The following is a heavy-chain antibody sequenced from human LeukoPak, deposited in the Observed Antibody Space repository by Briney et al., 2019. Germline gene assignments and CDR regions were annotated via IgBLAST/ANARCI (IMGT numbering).Heavy chain of an antibody. CDR2: ISGSSNYI. Sequence: GGSLRLSCAASGFTFGSYSMNWVRQAPGKGLEWVSSISGSSNYIYYADSVKGRFTISRDNAKNSLYLQMNSLRAGDTAVYFCARDPLSILRGGDYWGQGTLVTVSS. V-gene: IGHV3-21*01. CDR1: GFTFGSYS. CDR3: ARDPLSILRGGDY. J-gene: IGHJ4*02. D-gene: IGHD3-10*01.